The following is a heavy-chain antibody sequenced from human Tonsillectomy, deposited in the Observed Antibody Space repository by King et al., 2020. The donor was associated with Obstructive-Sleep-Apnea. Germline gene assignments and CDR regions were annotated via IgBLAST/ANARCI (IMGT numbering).Heavy chain of an antibody. J-gene: IGHJ4*02. D-gene: IGHD4-17*01. CDR3: ARDGYGDYLDY. Sequence: QLQESGPGLVKPSETLSLTCTVSGGSISRYYWSWIWQPPGKGLEWIGYIFYSGTTHYNPSLKRRVTMSVDTSKNQFSLRLSSVTAADTAVYYCARDGYGDYLDYWGQGTLVTVSS. V-gene: IGHV4-59*01. CDR2: IFYSGTT. CDR1: GGSISRYY.